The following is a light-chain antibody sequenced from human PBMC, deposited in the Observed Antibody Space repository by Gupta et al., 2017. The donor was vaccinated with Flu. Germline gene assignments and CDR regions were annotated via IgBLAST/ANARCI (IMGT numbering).Light chain of an antibody. CDR3: QQYYIGPKR. CDR2: WAS. J-gene: IGKJ1*01. V-gene: IGKV4-1*01. CDR1: QSGFHSSNNRNY. Sequence: SLGERATINCKSSQSGFHSSNNRNYLAWYQQRPGQPPKLLIYWASTREAGIPDRFSGRGSGTDFTLTIISLQAADVAIYYCQQYYIGPKRFGQGTQVEIK.